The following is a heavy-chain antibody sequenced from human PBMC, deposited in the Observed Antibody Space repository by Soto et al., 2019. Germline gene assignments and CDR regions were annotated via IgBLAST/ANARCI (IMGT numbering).Heavy chain of an antibody. Sequence: TLSLTCNVSGGSISSGDYYWSWIRQPPGKGLEWIGYIYYSGSTYYNPSLKSRVTISVDTSKNQFSLKLSSVTAADTAVYYCARENYGGSGYHPWGQGTWVTVAS. J-gene: IGHJ5*02. D-gene: IGHD3-22*01. CDR1: GGSISSGDYY. V-gene: IGHV4-30-4*01. CDR2: IYYSGST. CDR3: ARENYGGSGYHP.